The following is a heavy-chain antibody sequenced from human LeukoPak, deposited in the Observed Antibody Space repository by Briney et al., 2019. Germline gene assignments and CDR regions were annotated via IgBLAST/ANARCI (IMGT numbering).Heavy chain of an antibody. J-gene: IGHJ4*02. D-gene: IGHD6-19*01. Sequence: PGGSLRLSCAASGFTFSTYAMSWVLQAPGKGLEWVSAITGSGGNTYYADSVKGRFTISRDNSKNTLYLQVNSLRAEDTAIYYCAKTSGWPYYFDYWGQGTLVTVSS. CDR1: GFTFSTYA. V-gene: IGHV3-23*01. CDR3: AKTSGWPYYFDY. CDR2: ITGSGGNT.